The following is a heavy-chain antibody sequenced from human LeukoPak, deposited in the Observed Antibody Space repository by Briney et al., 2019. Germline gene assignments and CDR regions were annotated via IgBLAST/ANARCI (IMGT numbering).Heavy chain of an antibody. CDR2: INSDGSST. CDR3: ARGAVYCTNGVCFRPFDY. D-gene: IGHD2-8*01. V-gene: IGHV3-74*01. J-gene: IGHJ4*02. Sequence: GGSLRLSCAASGFTFSSYWMHWVCHAPGKGLVWVSRINSDGSSTSYADSVKGRFTISRDNAKNTLYLQMNSLRAEDTAVYYCARGAVYCTNGVCFRPFDYWGQGTLVTVSS. CDR1: GFTFSSYW.